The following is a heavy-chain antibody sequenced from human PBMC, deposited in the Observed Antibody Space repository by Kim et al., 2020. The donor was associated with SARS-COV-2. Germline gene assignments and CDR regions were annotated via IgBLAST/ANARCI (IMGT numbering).Heavy chain of an antibody. CDR3: TKGSGNGWYYNTGWFDG. V-gene: IGHV3-9*01. Sequence: GGSLRLSCVASGFIFGDYAMHWVRQAPGKGLEWVSGISWKTDSMGYADSVKGRFTISRDDAENSLYLQMNSLRAEDTAFYYCTKGSGNGWYYNTGWFDGWGQGTLVTVSS. CDR2: ISWKTDSM. CDR1: GFIFGDYA. J-gene: IGHJ5*02. D-gene: IGHD6-19*01.